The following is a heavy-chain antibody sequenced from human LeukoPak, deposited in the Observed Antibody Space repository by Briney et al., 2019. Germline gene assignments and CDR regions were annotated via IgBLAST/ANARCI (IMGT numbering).Heavy chain of an antibody. CDR1: GFTFSSYA. J-gene: IGHJ4*02. D-gene: IGHD6-13*01. CDR3: AKDSSWPYYFDY. Sequence: GGSLRLSCAASGFTFSSYAMSWVRQAPGKGLEWVSTISGSGGTTYYADSVKGRFTISRDNSKNTLYLQMNSLRAEDTAVYYCAKDSSWPYYFDYWGQGTLVTVSS. V-gene: IGHV3-23*01. CDR2: ISGSGGTT.